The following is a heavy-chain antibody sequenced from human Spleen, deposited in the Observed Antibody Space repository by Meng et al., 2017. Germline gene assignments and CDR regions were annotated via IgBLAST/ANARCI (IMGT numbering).Heavy chain of an antibody. Sequence: QGQVWRGGAGRLKPPGSSSLPVAFYGGSFMGYYWSWSRQPPGKGLEWIGEINHSGSTNYNPSLESRATISVDTSQNNLSLKLSSVTAADSAVYYCARGPTTMAHDFDYWGQGTLVTVSS. CDR3: ARGPTTMAHDFDY. V-gene: IGHV4-34*01. CDR2: INHSGST. J-gene: IGHJ4*02. D-gene: IGHD4-11*01. CDR1: GGSFMGYY.